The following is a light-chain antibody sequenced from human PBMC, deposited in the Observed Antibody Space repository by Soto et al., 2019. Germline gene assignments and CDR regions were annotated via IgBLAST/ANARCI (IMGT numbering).Light chain of an antibody. CDR2: LNTDGSH. Sequence: QLVLTQSPSASASLGASVKLTCTLSSGHSSYAIAWHQQQPEKGPRYLTKLNTDGSHSKGDGIPNRFSGSSSGAERYLTVSSLQSEDEADYYCQTWDTGIRIFGGGTKLTVL. J-gene: IGLJ2*01. V-gene: IGLV4-69*01. CDR1: SGHSSYA. CDR3: QTWDTGIRI.